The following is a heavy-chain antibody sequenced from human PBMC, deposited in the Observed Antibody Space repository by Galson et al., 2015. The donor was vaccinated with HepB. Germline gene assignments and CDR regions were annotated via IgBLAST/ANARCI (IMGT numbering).Heavy chain of an antibody. J-gene: IGHJ4*02. CDR1: GFTFSSYS. V-gene: IGHV3-21*01. D-gene: IGHD3-22*01. Sequence: SLRLSCAASGFTFSSYSMNWVRQAPGKGLEWVSSISSSSSYIYYADSVRGRFTISRDNAKNSLYLQMNSLRAEDTAVYYCAREGYYYDSSARFDYWGQGTLVTVSS. CDR3: AREGYYYDSSARFDY. CDR2: ISSSSSYI.